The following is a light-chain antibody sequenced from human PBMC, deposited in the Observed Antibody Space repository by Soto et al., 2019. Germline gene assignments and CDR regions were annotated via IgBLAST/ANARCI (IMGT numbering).Light chain of an antibody. CDR2: DNN. CDR3: GTWDTSLSTGVI. Sequence: QSVLTQPPSVSAAPGQKVTISCSGSSSNIGDNSVSWYQQLPGKAPKVLIYDNNKRPSGIPDRFSGSKSGTSATLGITGLQTGDEADYYCGTWDTSLSTGVIFGGGTKLTVL. V-gene: IGLV1-51*01. CDR1: SSNIGDNS. J-gene: IGLJ2*01.